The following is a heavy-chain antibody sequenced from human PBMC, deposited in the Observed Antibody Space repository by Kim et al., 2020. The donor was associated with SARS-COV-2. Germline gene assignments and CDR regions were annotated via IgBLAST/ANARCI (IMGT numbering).Heavy chain of an antibody. CDR2: TT. J-gene: IGHJ4*02. CDR3: TTDLFTLASY. V-gene: IGHV3-15*01. D-gene: IGHD3-10*01. Sequence: TTDYAAPVKGRLTISRDDSKNTLYLQMNSLKTEDTAVYYCTTDLFTLASYWGQGTLVTVSS.